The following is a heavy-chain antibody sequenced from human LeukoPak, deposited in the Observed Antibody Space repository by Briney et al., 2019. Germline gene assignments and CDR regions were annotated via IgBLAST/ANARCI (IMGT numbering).Heavy chain of an antibody. J-gene: IGHJ4*02. D-gene: IGHD3-16*01. V-gene: IGHV3-23*01. CDR3: AKMWRVGGVTTLDY. CDR2: LSGSGNKT. Sequence: PGGSLRLSCAASGFTFSSYGMHWVRQAPGKGLEWVSSLSGSGNKTYYADSVKGRFTISRENSKDSLYLEMNSLRVDDSAVYYCAKMWRVGGVTTLDYWGQGTLVTVGS. CDR1: GFTFSSYG.